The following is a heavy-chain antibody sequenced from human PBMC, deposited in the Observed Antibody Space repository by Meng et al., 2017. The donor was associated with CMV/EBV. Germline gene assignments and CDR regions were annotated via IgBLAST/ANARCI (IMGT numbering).Heavy chain of an antibody. CDR3: AFYPYGDPSY. J-gene: IGHJ4*02. D-gene: IGHD4-17*01. CDR2: VSGSGGST. CDR1: GFAYNNYA. Sequence: GESLKISCATSGFAYNNYAMHWVRQTPGKGLEWVSGVSGSGGSTYYADSVKGRFTISRDNSKNTLYLQMNSLRAEDTAVYYCAFYPYGDPSYWGQGTLVTVSS. V-gene: IGHV3-23*01.